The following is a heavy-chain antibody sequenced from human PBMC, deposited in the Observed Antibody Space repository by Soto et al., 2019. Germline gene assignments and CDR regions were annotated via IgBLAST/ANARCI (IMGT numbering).Heavy chain of an antibody. D-gene: IGHD2-2*02. CDR3: ARGHCSSTSCYMAYYYYGMDV. CDR2: ISSSGRTI. V-gene: IGHV3-48*03. J-gene: IGHJ6*02. CDR1: GFTFSSYE. Sequence: EVQLVESGGGLVQPGGSLRLSCAASGFTFSSYEMNWVRQAPGKGLEWVSYISSSGRTIYYADSVKGRFTISRDNAKNSLYLQMHSLRAEDTAVYYCARGHCSSTSCYMAYYYYGMDVWGQGTTVTVSS.